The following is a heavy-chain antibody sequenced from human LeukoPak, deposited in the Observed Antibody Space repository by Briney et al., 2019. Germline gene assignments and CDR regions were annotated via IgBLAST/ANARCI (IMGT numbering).Heavy chain of an antibody. CDR1: GYTFTSYD. CDR2: MDPNSGNT. Sequence: ASVKVSCKASGYTFTSYDINWVRQATGQGLEWMGWMDPNSGNTGYAQKFQGRITISRNTSINTAYMQLSSLTFDDTAVYYCAREVDGFDYWGQGTLVTVSS. CDR3: AREVDGFDY. D-gene: IGHD5-12*01. V-gene: IGHV1-8*01. J-gene: IGHJ4*02.